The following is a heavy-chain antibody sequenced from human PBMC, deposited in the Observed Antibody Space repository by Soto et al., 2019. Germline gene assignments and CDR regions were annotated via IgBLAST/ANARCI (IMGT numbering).Heavy chain of an antibody. J-gene: IGHJ4*02. CDR3: VGGLSEWGRIDF. V-gene: IGHV4-59*01. Sequence: PSETLSLTCTASGGSITNYYWSWIRQPPGKRLEYIGYMYYSGNTYYNPSLKSRVTISGDASKNQFSLKLRSVTAADTAVYYCVGGLSEWGRIDFLGQGTLVTVYS. CDR1: GGSITNYY. CDR2: MYYSGNT. D-gene: IGHD3-3*01.